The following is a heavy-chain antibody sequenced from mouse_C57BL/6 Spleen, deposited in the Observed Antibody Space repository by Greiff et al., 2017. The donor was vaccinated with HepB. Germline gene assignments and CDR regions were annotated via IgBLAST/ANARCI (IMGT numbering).Heavy chain of an antibody. CDR2: ISDGGSYT. J-gene: IGHJ3*01. D-gene: IGHD2-4*01. Sequence: EVMLVESGGGLVKPGGSLKLSCAASGFTFSSYAMSWVRQTPEKRLEWVATISDGGSYTYYPDNVKGRFTISRDNAKNNLYLQMSHLKSEDTAMYYCAREELSTMITTPFAYWGQGTLVTVSA. V-gene: IGHV5-4*01. CDR3: AREELSTMITTPFAY. CDR1: GFTFSSYA.